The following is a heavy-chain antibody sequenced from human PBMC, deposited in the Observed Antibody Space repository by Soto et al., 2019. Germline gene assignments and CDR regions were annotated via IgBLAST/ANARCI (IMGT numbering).Heavy chain of an antibody. CDR2: INPSGGHT. D-gene: IGHD3-10*01. Sequence: EASVKVSCKASGYTFTSYYLHWVRQAPGQGLEWMGIINPSGGHTSYAQKFHGRVTMTSDTSTSTVYMELSSLISEDTAVYYCARGPLRGFGELLPYYYDMDVWGQGTTVTVSS. V-gene: IGHV1-46*01. CDR3: ARGPLRGFGELLPYYYDMDV. J-gene: IGHJ6*02. CDR1: GYTFTSYY.